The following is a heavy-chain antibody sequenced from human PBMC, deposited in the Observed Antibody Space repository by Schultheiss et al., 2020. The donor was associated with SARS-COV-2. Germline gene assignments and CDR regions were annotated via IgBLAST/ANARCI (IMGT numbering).Heavy chain of an antibody. CDR3: TRDGGAYSSSPAYY. CDR1: GFTFGDYA. J-gene: IGHJ4*02. V-gene: IGHV3-49*04. CDR2: IRSKAYGGTT. Sequence: GESLKISCTASGFTFGDYAMSWVRQAPGKGLEWVGFIRSKAYGGTTEYAASVKGRFTISRDDSKSIAYLQMNSLKTEDTAVYYCTRDGGAYSSSPAYYWGQGTLVTVSS. D-gene: IGHD6-6*01.